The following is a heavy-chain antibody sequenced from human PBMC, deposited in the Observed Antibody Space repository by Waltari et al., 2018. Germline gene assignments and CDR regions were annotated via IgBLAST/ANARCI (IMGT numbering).Heavy chain of an antibody. D-gene: IGHD3-22*01. V-gene: IGHV4-34*01. CDR1: GGSFSGYY. J-gene: IGHJ3*02. CDR3: ARDEANSSGYYLSLSDAFDI. CDR2: INHSGST. Sequence: QVQLQQWGAGLLKPSETLSLTCAVYGGSFSGYYWSWIRQPPGKGLGGIGEINHSGSTNDNPSLKSRVTRSVDTSKNQFSLKLSSVTAADTAVYYCARDEANSSGYYLSLSDAFDIWGQGTMVTVSS.